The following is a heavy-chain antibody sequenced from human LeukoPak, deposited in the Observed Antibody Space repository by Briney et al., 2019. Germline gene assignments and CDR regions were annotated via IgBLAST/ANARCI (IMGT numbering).Heavy chain of an antibody. CDR2: INLRSGGT. Sequence: ASVKVSCKTSGYTFTDYYMHWVRQAPGQGLEWMGRINLRSGGTNYAQKFQGRVTVTRDTSISTVYMELSRLRSDDTAVYYCRLVTMGDCWGQGTLVTVSS. CDR3: RLVTMGDC. CDR1: GYTFTDYY. D-gene: IGHD4-23*01. V-gene: IGHV1-2*06. J-gene: IGHJ4*02.